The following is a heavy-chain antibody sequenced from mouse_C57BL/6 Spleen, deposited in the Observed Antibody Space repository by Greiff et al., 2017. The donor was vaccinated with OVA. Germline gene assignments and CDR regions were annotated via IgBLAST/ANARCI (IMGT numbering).Heavy chain of an antibody. D-gene: IGHD2-1*01. Sequence: EVMLVESGGGLVQPGGSMKLSCAASGFTFSDAWMDWVRQSPEKGLEWVAEIRNKANNHATYYAESVKGRFTIARYDSKSSVYLQMNSLRAEDTGIYYCTSNYVRSFDYWGQGTTLTVSS. CDR2: IRNKANNHAT. CDR1: GFTFSDAW. CDR3: TSNYVRSFDY. J-gene: IGHJ2*01. V-gene: IGHV6-6*01.